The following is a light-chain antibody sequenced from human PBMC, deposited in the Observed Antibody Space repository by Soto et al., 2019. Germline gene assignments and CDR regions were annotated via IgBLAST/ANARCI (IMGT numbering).Light chain of an antibody. Sequence: DIQMTQSPSSLSASVGDRVTITCQASQDISSFLSWYQQKPGKAPKLLIYDASNLETGVPSRFSGSGSGTDFTFTISSLQPEDITTYYCQQYDNLPITFGQGTRLEIK. V-gene: IGKV1-33*01. CDR3: QQYDNLPIT. J-gene: IGKJ5*01. CDR1: QDISSF. CDR2: DAS.